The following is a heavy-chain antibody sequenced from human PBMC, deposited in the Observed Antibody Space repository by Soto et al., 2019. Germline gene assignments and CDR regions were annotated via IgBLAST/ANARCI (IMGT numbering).Heavy chain of an antibody. CDR1: GFTLSDHY. Sequence: EVQLVESGGGLVQPGGSLRLSCAASGFTLSDHYLDWVRQAPGKGLEWVGRSRHKAKSFTTDYAASVKGRFTISRDDSKNSLYLQMNSLKSEDTAVYYCTRASRPDSKGYDYWGQGTLVTVSS. CDR2: SRHKAKSFTT. J-gene: IGHJ4*02. CDR3: TRASRPDSKGYDY. V-gene: IGHV3-72*01. D-gene: IGHD2-2*01.